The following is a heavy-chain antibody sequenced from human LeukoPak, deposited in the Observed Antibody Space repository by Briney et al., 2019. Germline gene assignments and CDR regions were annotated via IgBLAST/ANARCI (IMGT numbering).Heavy chain of an antibody. V-gene: IGHV1-8*01. D-gene: IGHD3-10*01. CDR3: ARRIRGAPTDH. J-gene: IGHJ4*02. Sequence: ASVKVSCKASGYTFTTYDLDWVRQVTGQGLEWMGWMNPNSGNTGYAQKFQGRVTMTRNTSISTAYMELNNLTSEDTAVYYCARRIRGAPTDHWGQETLVTVSS. CDR1: GYTFTTYD. CDR2: MNPNSGNT.